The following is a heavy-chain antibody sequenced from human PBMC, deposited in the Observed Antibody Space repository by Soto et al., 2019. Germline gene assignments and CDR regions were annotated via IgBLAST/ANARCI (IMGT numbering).Heavy chain of an antibody. CDR2: MFASGSS. V-gene: IGHV4-4*02. CDR3: AREGFDHRPDY. J-gene: IGHJ4*02. Sequence: QVQLQESGPGLVKPSETLSLTCAVSGDSISSPNWWSWYRQPPGKGLELIGEMFASGSSNYHPSLNCRVHISLDTSKNHVSLKLTSLAAADTAIYYCAREGFDHRPDYWGQGIPVTVSS. CDR1: GDSISSPNW.